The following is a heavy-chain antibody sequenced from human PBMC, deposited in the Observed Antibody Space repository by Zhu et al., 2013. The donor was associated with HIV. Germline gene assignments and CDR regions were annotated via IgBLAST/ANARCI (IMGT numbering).Heavy chain of an antibody. Sequence: QVHLVQSGAEVKKPGASVKVSCKASGYSFTGYYMHWVRQAPGQGLEWMGMINPSGGNPNSPLKFQGRLTLTRDPSTSTVFMDLSSLTSEDTAVYFCARGAADIAARPIYYYYGMDVWGQGP. CDR1: GYSFTGYY. CDR3: ARGAADIAARPIYYYYGMDV. V-gene: IGHV1-46*01. D-gene: IGHD6-6*01. J-gene: IGHJ6*02. CDR2: INPSGGNP.